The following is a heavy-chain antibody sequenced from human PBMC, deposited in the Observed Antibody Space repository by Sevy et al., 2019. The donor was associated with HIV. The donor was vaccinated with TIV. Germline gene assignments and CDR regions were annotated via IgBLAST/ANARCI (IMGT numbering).Heavy chain of an antibody. Sequence: GGSLRLSCATSGFTFNIYAMSWVRQAPGKGQEWVSTIGGGDTYYADSVKGRFTISRDDSKSAVYLQMNSLRADDTAVYYCAKDGVSRNKLWDWFDPWGQGTLVTVSS. CDR1: GFTFNIYA. V-gene: IGHV3-23*01. D-gene: IGHD2-21*01. CDR3: AKDGVSRNKLWDWFDP. J-gene: IGHJ5*02. CDR2: IGGGDT.